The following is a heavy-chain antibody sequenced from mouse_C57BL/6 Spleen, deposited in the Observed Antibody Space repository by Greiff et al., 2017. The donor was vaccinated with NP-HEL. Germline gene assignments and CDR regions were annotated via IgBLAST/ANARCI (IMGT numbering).Heavy chain of an antibody. CDR2: IDPETGGT. Sequence: VQLQESGAELVRPGASVTLSCKASGYTFTDYEMHWVKQTPVHGLEWIGAIDPETGGTAYNQKFKGKAILTADKSSSTAYMELRSLTSEDSAVYYCTRILGYWGQGTTLTVSS. CDR3: TRILGY. J-gene: IGHJ2*01. V-gene: IGHV1-15*01. CDR1: GYTFTDYE. D-gene: IGHD1-1*01.